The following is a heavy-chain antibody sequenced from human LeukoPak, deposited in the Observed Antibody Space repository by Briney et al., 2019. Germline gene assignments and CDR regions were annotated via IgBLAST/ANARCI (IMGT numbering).Heavy chain of an antibody. CDR1: GFTFSSYW. J-gene: IGHJ4*02. Sequence: GGSLRLSCAASGFTFSSYWMSWVRQAPGKGLEWVANIKQDGSEKYYVDSVKGRFTISRDNAKNSLYLQMNSLRAGDTAVYYCVRDGELVGATDFDYWGQGTLVTVSS. V-gene: IGHV3-7*01. D-gene: IGHD1-26*01. CDR3: VRDGELVGATDFDY. CDR2: IKQDGSEK.